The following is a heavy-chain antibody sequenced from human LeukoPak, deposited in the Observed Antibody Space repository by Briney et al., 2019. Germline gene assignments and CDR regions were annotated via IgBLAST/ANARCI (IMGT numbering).Heavy chain of an antibody. Sequence: GGSLRLSCAASGFTFSSYGMHWVRQAPGKGLEWLAVIWYDGSNKYYADSVKGRFTISRDNSKNTLYLQMNSLRAEDTAVYYCARSSGSYYDGPDYWGQGTLVTVSS. CDR2: IWYDGSNK. D-gene: IGHD1-26*01. CDR3: ARSSGSYYDGPDY. V-gene: IGHV3-33*01. CDR1: GFTFSSYG. J-gene: IGHJ4*02.